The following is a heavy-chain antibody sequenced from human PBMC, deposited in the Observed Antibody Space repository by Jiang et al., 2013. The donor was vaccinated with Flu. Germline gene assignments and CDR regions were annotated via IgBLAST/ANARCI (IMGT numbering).Heavy chain of an antibody. CDR3: ARGIAAAGPVYYRYGLGV. V-gene: IGHV4-39*01. D-gene: IGHD6-13*01. J-gene: IGHJ6*02. CDR1: GASISGSSSH. CDR2: INNRGSS. Sequence: GSGLVKPSETLSLTCIVSGASISGSSSHWAWFRQSPGKGLEWIASINNRGSSYHNSALRGRVTISVDTSENQFSLSLSSVTAADTAVYYCARGIAAAGPVYYRYGLGVWGQGTTVTVSS.